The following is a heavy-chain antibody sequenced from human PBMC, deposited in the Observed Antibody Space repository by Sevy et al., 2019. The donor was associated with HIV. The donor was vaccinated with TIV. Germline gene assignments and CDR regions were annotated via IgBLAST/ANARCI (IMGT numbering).Heavy chain of an antibody. CDR1: GFTFSSYW. D-gene: IGHD3-16*01. CDR3: VSDGLGGFSYSLDC. Sequence: GGSLRLSCAASGFTFSSYWMSWVRQAPGKGLEWVATMKEDGSEKYYVDSVKGRFTISRDNAKNSLYVQMNGLRAEDMAVYYCVSDGLGGFSYSLDCWGQGTLVTVSS. J-gene: IGHJ4*02. CDR2: MKEDGSEK. V-gene: IGHV3-7*01.